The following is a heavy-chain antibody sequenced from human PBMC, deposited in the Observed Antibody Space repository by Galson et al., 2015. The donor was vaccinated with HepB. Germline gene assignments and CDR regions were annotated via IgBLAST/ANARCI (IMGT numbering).Heavy chain of an antibody. CDR3: ARQHSSSSSLQH. D-gene: IGHD6-6*01. V-gene: IGHV1-46*01. J-gene: IGHJ1*01. CDR2: IIPSGGST. CDR1: GYTFTSHY. Sequence: SVKVSCKASGYTFTSHYMHWVRQAPGQGLEWMGMIIPSGGSTTYAQKFQGRVTMTRDTSTGTVYMALSSLRSEDTAVYYCARQHSSSSSLQHWGQGTLVTVSS.